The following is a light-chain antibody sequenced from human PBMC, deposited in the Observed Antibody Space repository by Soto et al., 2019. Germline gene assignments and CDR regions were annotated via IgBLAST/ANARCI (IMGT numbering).Light chain of an antibody. CDR1: QDIGTY. J-gene: IGKJ5*01. V-gene: IGKV3-20*01. CDR3: QQYGSSLIT. CDR2: HAS. Sequence: TQSPSSFSASTGDRVSITCRATQDIGTYLAWYQQKPGQAPRLLIYHASSRATGIPDRFSGSGSGTDFTLTISRLEPEDFAVYYCQQYGSSLITFGQGTRLEIK.